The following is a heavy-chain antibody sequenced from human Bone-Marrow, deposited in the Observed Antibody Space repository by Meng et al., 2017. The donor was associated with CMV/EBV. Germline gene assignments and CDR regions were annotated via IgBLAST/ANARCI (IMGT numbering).Heavy chain of an antibody. V-gene: IGHV1-69*05. CDR3: VRSLTIFGAGAWFDP. J-gene: IGHJ5*02. D-gene: IGHD3-3*01. Sequence: SAKVFCKASGGTFSSYAISWVRQAPGQGLEWMGGIIPIFGTASYAQKFQGRVTITTDESTSTAYMELSSLRSEDTAVYYCVRSLTIFGAGAWFDPWGQGTLVTVSS. CDR2: IIPIFGTA. CDR1: GGTFSSYA.